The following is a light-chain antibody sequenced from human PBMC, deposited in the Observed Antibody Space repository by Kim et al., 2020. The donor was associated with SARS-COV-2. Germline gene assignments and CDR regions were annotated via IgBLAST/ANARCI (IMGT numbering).Light chain of an antibody. CDR3: NSRDSSGNHPWV. Sequence: GQTVRITGQGDSLRSYYASWYQQKPGQAPVLVIYGKNNRPSGIPDRFSGSSSGNTASLTITGAQAEDEADYYCNSRDSSGNHPWVFGGGTQLTVL. V-gene: IGLV3-19*01. CDR2: GKN. CDR1: SLRSYY. J-gene: IGLJ3*02.